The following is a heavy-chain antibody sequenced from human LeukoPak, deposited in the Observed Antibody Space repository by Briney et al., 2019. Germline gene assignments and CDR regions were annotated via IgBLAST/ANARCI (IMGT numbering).Heavy chain of an antibody. J-gene: IGHJ4*02. Sequence: ASVKVSCKASGYTFIGYYMHWVRQAPGQGLEWMGWINPNRGDTDYAQKFQGRVTMTRDTSISTAYLELSRLTSDDTAVYYCAMPKQLVLFDYWGQGTLVTVSS. CDR1: GYTFIGYY. CDR2: INPNRGDT. CDR3: AMPKQLVLFDY. D-gene: IGHD6-13*01. V-gene: IGHV1-2*02.